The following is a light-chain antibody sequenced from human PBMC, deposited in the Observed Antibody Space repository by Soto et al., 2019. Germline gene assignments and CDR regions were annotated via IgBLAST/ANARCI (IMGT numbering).Light chain of an antibody. CDR2: EVS. V-gene: IGLV2-8*01. CDR1: SSDVGRYKY. CDR3: SSYAGSNIYV. J-gene: IGLJ1*01. Sequence: QSVLTQPPSASGSPGQSVTISCTGTSSDVGRYKYVSWYQQHPGKVPKLVIYEVSKRPSGVPDRFSGSKSGNTASLTVSGLQAEDEADYYCSSYAGSNIYVFGTGTKLTVL.